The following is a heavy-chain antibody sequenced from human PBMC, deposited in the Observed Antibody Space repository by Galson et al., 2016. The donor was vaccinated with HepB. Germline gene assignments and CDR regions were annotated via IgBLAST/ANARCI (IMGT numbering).Heavy chain of an antibody. V-gene: IGHV4-39*01. J-gene: IGHJ4*02. CDR1: GGSIYSDNYW. CDR3: ARFPRGIGLILEGS. Sequence: SETLSLTCTVSGGSIYSDNYWWGWMRQPPGRGLEWIASIHYSRTTHYNPSLKSRPTIPVDTSKNQFSLYLTSMSAADTAVYFCARFPRGIGLILEGSWGQGILVTVSS. D-gene: IGHD2/OR15-2a*01. CDR2: IHYSRTT.